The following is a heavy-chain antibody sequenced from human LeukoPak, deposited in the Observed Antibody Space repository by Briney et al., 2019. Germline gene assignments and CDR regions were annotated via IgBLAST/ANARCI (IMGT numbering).Heavy chain of an antibody. Sequence: SVKVSCKASGGTSNTYTITWVRQAPGQGLEWMGGIIPLFRTPNYAQKFQGRVAITTDESTSTAYMELSSLKSEDTAIYYCARVDRSYFYLDVWGKGTTVTVSS. CDR2: IIPLFRTP. CDR1: GGTSNTYT. V-gene: IGHV1-69*05. J-gene: IGHJ6*03. CDR3: ARVDRSYFYLDV.